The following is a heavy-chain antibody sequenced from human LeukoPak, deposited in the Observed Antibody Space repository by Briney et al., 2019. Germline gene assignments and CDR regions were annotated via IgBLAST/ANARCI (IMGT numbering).Heavy chain of an antibody. CDR2: ISYDGSNK. Sequence: GGSLRLSCAASGFTFSSYAMHWVRQAPGKGLEWVAVISYDGSNKYYADSVKGRFTISRDNSKNTLYLQMNSLRAEDTAVYYCARDPGSTTVTTLGWFDPWGQGTLVTVSS. V-gene: IGHV3-30*04. CDR3: ARDPGSTTVTTLGWFDP. J-gene: IGHJ5*02. CDR1: GFTFSSYA. D-gene: IGHD4-17*01.